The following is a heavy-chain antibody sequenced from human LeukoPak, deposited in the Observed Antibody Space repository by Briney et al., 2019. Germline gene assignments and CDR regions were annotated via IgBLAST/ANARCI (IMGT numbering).Heavy chain of an antibody. V-gene: IGHV1-18*01. J-gene: IGHJ5*02. CDR3: ARVPLGDSSTYYYPTPDWFDP. CDR1: GYTFTSYG. CDR2: ISSYNGDT. D-gene: IGHD3-22*01. Sequence: ASVKVSCKASGYTFTSYGFSWVRQAPGQGLEWMGWISSYNGDTNYAQRVQDRVTMTTDPATSTAYMELRSLRSDDTAVYYCARVPLGDSSTYYYPTPDWFDPWGQGTLVIVSS.